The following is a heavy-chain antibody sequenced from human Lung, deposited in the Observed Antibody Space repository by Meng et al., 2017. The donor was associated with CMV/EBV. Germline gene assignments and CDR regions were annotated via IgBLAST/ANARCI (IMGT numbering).Heavy chain of an antibody. V-gene: IGHV4-4*01. CDR3: ARGELALGFDS. CDR1: GGSISGRPW. CDR2: IWHGGNT. D-gene: IGHD1-7*01. Sequence: LTCSDTGGSISGRPWWNWVRQPPGKGLEWIGEIWHGGNTNYNVTLKSRVTLSIDKSNNQFSLKLNSVTAADTAVYFCARGELALGFDSWGQGILVTVSS. J-gene: IGHJ4*02.